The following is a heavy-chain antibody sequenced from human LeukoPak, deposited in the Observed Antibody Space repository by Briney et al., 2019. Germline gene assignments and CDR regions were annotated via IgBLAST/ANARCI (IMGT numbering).Heavy chain of an antibody. CDR2: IRSKADGGTT. CDR1: GFTFGDYA. V-gene: IGHV3-49*04. J-gene: IGHJ4*02. D-gene: IGHD3-22*01. CDR3: TRDNYYDRRGYPEV. Sequence: GGSLRLSCTASGFTFGDYALSWVRQAPGKGLEWVGFIRSKADGGTTENAASVKGRFTISRDDSKSIAYLQMNSLKTEDTGLYFCTRDNYYDRRGYPEVWGQGTLVTVSS.